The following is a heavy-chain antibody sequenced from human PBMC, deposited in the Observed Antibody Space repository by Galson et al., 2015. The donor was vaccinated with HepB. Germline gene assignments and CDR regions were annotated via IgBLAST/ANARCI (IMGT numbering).Heavy chain of an antibody. CDR3: ARVGVGAGYCSGGSCPRTEFEYFQH. Sequence: SVKVSCKASGYTFTSYYMHWVRQAPGQGLEWMGIINPSGGSTSYAQKFQGRVTMTRDTSTSTVYMELSSLRSEDTAVYYCARVGVGAGYCSGGSCPRTEFEYFQHWGQGTLVTVSS. CDR2: INPSGGST. V-gene: IGHV1-46*01. CDR1: GYTFTSYY. D-gene: IGHD2-15*01. J-gene: IGHJ1*01.